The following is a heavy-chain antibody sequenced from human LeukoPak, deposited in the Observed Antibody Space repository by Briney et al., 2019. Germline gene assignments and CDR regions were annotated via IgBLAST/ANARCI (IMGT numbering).Heavy chain of an antibody. V-gene: IGHV3-15*01. CDR1: GFTFSNAW. Sequence: GGSRRLSCAASGFTFSNAWMSWVRQAPGNGLEWVGRIKSKTVGGTTDYAAPVKGRFTISRDDSKNTLYLQMNSLRAEDTAVYYCAREGKDYWGQGTLVTVSS. CDR3: AREGKDY. J-gene: IGHJ4*02. D-gene: IGHD4-23*01. CDR2: IKSKTVGGTT.